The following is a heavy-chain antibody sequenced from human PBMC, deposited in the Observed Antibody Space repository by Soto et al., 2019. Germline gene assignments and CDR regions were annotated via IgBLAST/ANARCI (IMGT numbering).Heavy chain of an antibody. D-gene: IGHD3-22*01. CDR1: GGTFSSYA. CDR3: ARDPYYYDSSGYYGGLLGY. CDR2: IIPIFGTA. J-gene: IGHJ4*02. Sequence: SVKVSCKASGGTFSSYAISWVRQAPGQGLEWMGGIIPIFGTANYAQKFQGRVTITADESTSTAYMELSSLRSEDTAVYYCARDPYYYDSSGYYGGLLGYWGQGTLVTVYS. V-gene: IGHV1-69*13.